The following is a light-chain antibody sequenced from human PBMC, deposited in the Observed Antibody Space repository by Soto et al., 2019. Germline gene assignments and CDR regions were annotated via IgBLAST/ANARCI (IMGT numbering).Light chain of an antibody. CDR2: AAS. V-gene: IGKV1-39*01. CDR1: QSISSY. CDR3: QQSYSTPIT. Sequence: DGQVTESRSTLSASVGDSVTMTCRASQSISSYLNWYQLKPGKAPKLLIYAASNLQSGVPSRFSGSGSGTDFALTISPLQPEDFATYYCQQSYSTPITSAQGTRLDIK. J-gene: IGKJ5*01.